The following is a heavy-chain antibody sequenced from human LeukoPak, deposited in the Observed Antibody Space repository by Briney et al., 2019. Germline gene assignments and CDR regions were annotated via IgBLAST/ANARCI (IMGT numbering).Heavy chain of an antibody. V-gene: IGHV3-11*01. CDR2: ISSSGSTI. D-gene: IGHD3-16*01. CDR3: ARITGAVTRKDWFDP. Sequence: GGSLRLYCAASGFTFSDYYMSWIRQAPGKGLEWVSYISSSGSTIYYADSVKGRFTISRDNAKNSLYLQMNSLRAEDTAVYYCARITGAVTRKDWFDPWGQGTLVTVSS. J-gene: IGHJ5*02. CDR1: GFTFSDYY.